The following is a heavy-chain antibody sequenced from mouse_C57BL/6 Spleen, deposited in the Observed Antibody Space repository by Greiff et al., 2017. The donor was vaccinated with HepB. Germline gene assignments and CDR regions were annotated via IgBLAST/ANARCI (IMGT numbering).Heavy chain of an antibody. CDR3: ARPLTTVVAGDY. J-gene: IGHJ2*01. CDR2: INPNNGGT. CDR1: GYTFTDYY. Sequence: EVQLQQSGPELVKPGASVKISCKASGYTFTDYYMNWVKQSHGKSLEWIGDINPNNGGTSYNQKFKGKATLTVDKSSSTAYMELRSLTSEDSAVYYCARPLTTVVAGDYWGQGTTLTVSS. D-gene: IGHD1-1*01. V-gene: IGHV1-26*01.